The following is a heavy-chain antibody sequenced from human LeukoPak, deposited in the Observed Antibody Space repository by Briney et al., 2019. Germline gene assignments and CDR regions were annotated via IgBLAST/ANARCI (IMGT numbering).Heavy chain of an antibody. Sequence: GGSLRLSCAASGFTFSNYRMTWVRQAPGKGLEWVSAISGSGGSTYYADSVKGRFTISRDNSKNTLYLQMNSLRAEDTAVYYCAKVSRYYGSGSYYRDGEFDYWGQGTLVTVSS. CDR1: GFTFSNYR. V-gene: IGHV3-23*01. J-gene: IGHJ4*02. CDR2: ISGSGGST. D-gene: IGHD3-10*01. CDR3: AKVSRYYGSGSYYRDGEFDY.